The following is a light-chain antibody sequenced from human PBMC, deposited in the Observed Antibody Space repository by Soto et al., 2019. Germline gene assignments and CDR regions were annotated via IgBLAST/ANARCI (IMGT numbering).Light chain of an antibody. J-gene: IGLJ3*02. CDR2: EVS. CDR1: SSDVGGYNF. V-gene: IGLV2-14*01. CDR3: SSYTIIATWV. Sequence: QSVLTQPASVSGSPGQSITIACTGTSSDVGGYNFVSWYQQHPGKAPKLIIYEVSDRPSGVSNRFSGSKSGNTASLTISGLQAEDECDYYCSSYTIIATWVFGGGTKLTVL.